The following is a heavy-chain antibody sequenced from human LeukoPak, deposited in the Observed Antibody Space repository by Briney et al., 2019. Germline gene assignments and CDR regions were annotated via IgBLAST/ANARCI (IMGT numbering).Heavy chain of an antibody. V-gene: IGHV4-39*01. D-gene: IGHD7-27*01. Sequence: SETLSLTCTVSGGSITSRSYYWAWIRQPPGKGLEWIASIYYSGSTYYNPSLKSRVTISVDTSKNQFSLNLSSVTAADTAVYYCARRPFNWGSGDAFDIWGQGTMVTVSS. CDR1: GGSITSRSYY. J-gene: IGHJ3*02. CDR3: ARRPFNWGSGDAFDI. CDR2: IYYSGST.